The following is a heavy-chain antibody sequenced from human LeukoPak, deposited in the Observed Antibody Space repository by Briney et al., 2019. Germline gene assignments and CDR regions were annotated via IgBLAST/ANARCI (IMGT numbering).Heavy chain of an antibody. J-gene: IGHJ4*02. D-gene: IGHD5-12*01. V-gene: IGHV3-30*04. CDR1: GFTFSSYA. CDR2: ISYDGSNK. CDR3: ARDGRGEVIVATITFDY. Sequence: GGSLRLSCAASGFTFSSYAMHWVRQAPGKGLEWVAVISYDGSNKYYADSVKGRFTISRDNSKNTLYLQMNSLRAEDTAVYYCARDGRGEVIVATITFDYWGQGTLVTVSS.